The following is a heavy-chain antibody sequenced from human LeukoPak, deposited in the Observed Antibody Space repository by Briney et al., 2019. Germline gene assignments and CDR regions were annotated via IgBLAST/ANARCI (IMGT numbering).Heavy chain of an antibody. Sequence: SETLSLTCTVSGYSISNGYYWGWIRQPPGKGLEWVGSISHRGSTYYNPSLRSRITISLDRSKQKFSLKLTSVTAADTAVYFCARGAEYYAIWRGYAGYSDYWGQGTLVTVSS. V-gene: IGHV4-38-2*02. CDR3: ARGAEYYAIWRGYAGYSDY. CDR2: ISHRGST. D-gene: IGHD3-3*01. J-gene: IGHJ4*02. CDR1: GYSISNGYY.